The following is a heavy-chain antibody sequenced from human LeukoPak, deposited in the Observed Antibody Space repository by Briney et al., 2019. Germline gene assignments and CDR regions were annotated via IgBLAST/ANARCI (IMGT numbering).Heavy chain of an antibody. J-gene: IGHJ4*02. CDR2: ASHAGIT. CDR3: ARGRANWDYDFDY. Sequence: GSLRLSCAASGFPFDDYGMHWIRQTPGKGLEWLGEASHAGITNYNPSLKSRVSISVDTSKDQFSLTLTSVTAADTAVYYCARGRANWDYDFDYWGQGTPVTVSS. CDR1: GFPFDDYG. D-gene: IGHD1-7*01. V-gene: IGHV4-34*01.